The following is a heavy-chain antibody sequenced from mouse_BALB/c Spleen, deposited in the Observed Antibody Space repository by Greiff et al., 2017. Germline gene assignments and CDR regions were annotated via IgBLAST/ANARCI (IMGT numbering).Heavy chain of an antibody. J-gene: IGHJ3*01. CDR1: GFTFSDYG. CDR3: ARDDYDVGCAY. D-gene: IGHD2-4*01. V-gene: IGHV5-15*02. Sequence: EVQLVESGGGLVQPGGSRKLSCAASGFTFSDYGMAWVRQAPGKGPEWVAFISNLAYSIYYADTVTGRFTISRENAKNTLYLEMSSLRSEDTAMYYCARDDYDVGCAYWGQGTLVTVSA. CDR2: ISNLAYSI.